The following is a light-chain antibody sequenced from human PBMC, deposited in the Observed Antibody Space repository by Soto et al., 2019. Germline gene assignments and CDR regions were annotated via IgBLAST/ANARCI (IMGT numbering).Light chain of an antibody. CDR1: QSVTNNY. CDR3: QQYGSSPPYT. V-gene: IGKV3-20*01. Sequence: EVVLTQSPGTLSLSPGERATLSCRASQSVTNNYFAWYQQKPGQSPRLLIFGSSDRATGIPDRFSGSGSGTDLTLTNSRPEPEDFAVYYCQQYGSSPPYTFGQGTKLEIK. J-gene: IGKJ2*01. CDR2: GSS.